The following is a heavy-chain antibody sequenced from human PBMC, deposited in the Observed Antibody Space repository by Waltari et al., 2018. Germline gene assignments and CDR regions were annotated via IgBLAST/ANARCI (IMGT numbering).Heavy chain of an antibody. Sequence: EVQLVESGGGLVQPGGSLRLSCAASGFNFSNYEVNWVRQAPGKGVEWVSYISPRGTTTHYADSVQGRFTISRDSADNSLYLQMNSLRVEDTAVYYCARIGVDFWSGYYYYFYEMDVWGQGTTVTVS. CDR2: ISPRGTTT. V-gene: IGHV3-48*03. CDR1: GFNFSNYE. D-gene: IGHD3-3*01. CDR3: ARIGVDFWSGYYYYFYEMDV. J-gene: IGHJ6*02.